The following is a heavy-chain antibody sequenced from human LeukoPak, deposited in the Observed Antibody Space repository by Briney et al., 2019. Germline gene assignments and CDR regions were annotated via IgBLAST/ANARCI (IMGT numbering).Heavy chain of an antibody. CDR1: GFTFSSYA. J-gene: IGHJ4*02. CDR3: AKSSRTYYYDSSGYGIDY. V-gene: IGHV3-23*01. Sequence: GGSLRLSCAASGFTFSSYAMTWVRQAPGKGLEWVSTISGSNGGTYYADSVKGRFTISRDSSKTTLYLQMNSLRAEDTAVYYCAKSSRTYYYDSSGYGIDYWGQGTLVTVSS. D-gene: IGHD3-22*01. CDR2: ISGSNGGT.